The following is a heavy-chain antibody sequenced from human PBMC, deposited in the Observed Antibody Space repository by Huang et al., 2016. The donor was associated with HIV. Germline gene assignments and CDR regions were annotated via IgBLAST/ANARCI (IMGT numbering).Heavy chain of an antibody. D-gene: IGHD3-3*01. CDR1: GFIFTNAW. J-gene: IGHJ4*02. V-gene: IGHV3-15*02. CDR2: IKSKAKGGAM. Sequence: EVQLVESGGALVKAGGSLRLSCVASGFIFTNAWMSWVRQVTGKGLEWIGRIKSKAKGGAMDYSAAVKDRFTISRDDSKDTLYLQMNNLTAEDTAVYYCVTNIRFLEWWGHFFFDLWGQGTLVAVSS. CDR3: VTNIRFLEWWGHFFFDL.